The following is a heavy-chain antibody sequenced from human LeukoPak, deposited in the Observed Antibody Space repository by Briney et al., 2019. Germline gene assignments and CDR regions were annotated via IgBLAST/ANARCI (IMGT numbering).Heavy chain of an antibody. CDR3: ARGGGLDV. CDR2: INHNGNVN. Sequence: GGSLRLSCAASGFTFSSYWMNWARQAPGKGLEWVASINHNGNVNYYVDSVMGRFTISRDNAKNSLYLQMSNLRAEDTAVYFCARGGGLDVWGQGATVTVSS. CDR1: GFTFSSYW. J-gene: IGHJ6*02. V-gene: IGHV3-7*03. D-gene: IGHD3-16*01.